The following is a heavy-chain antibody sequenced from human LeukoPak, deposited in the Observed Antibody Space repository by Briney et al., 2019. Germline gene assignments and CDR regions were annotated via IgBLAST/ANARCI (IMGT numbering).Heavy chain of an antibody. CDR2: IYTSRST. CDR1: GGSISSYY. J-gene: IGHJ5*02. CDR3: ARDAYYYDSSGYYGSNWFDP. Sequence: SETLSLTCTVSGGSISSYYWSWIRQPAGKGLEWIGRIYTSRSTNYNPSLKSRVTMSVDTSKNQFSLKLSSVTAADTAVYYCARDAYYYDSSGYYGSNWFDPWGQGTLVTVSS. D-gene: IGHD3-22*01. V-gene: IGHV4-4*07.